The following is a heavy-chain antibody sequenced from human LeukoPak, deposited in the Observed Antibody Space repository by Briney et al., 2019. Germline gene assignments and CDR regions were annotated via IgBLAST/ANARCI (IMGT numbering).Heavy chain of an antibody. CDR1: GFTVSGNF. CDR2: ISYDGSNK. Sequence: GGSLRPSCAVSGFTVSGNFMNWVRQAPGKGLEWVAVISYDGSNKYYADSVKGRFTISRDNSKNTLYLQMNSLRAEDTAVYYCARAWFDPWGQGTLVTVSS. CDR3: ARAWFDP. V-gene: IGHV3-30-3*01. J-gene: IGHJ5*02.